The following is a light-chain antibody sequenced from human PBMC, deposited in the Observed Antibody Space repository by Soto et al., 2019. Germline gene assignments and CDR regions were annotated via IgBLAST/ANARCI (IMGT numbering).Light chain of an antibody. CDR2: DAS. Sequence: EFVLTQSPGTLSLSPWERATLSCRASQTVRNNYLAWYQQKPGQAPRLLIYDASSRATGIPDRFSGGGSGTDFTLTISRLEPEDFAVYYCQQFSSCPLTFGPGTKVDIK. V-gene: IGKV3-20*01. CDR3: QQFSSCPLT. J-gene: IGKJ3*01. CDR1: QTVRNNY.